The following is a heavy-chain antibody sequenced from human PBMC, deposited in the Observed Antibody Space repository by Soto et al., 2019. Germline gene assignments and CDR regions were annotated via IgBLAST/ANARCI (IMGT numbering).Heavy chain of an antibody. CDR2: ISYDGSNK. CDR3: AKDRRIAARQPPGLDY. J-gene: IGHJ4*02. D-gene: IGHD6-6*01. CDR1: GFTFSSYG. Sequence: GGSLRLSCAASGFTFSSYGMHWVRQAPGKGLEWVAVISYDGSNKYYADSVNGRFTISRDNSKNTLYLQMNSLRAEDTAVYYCAKDRRIAARQPPGLDYWGQGTLVTVSS. V-gene: IGHV3-30*18.